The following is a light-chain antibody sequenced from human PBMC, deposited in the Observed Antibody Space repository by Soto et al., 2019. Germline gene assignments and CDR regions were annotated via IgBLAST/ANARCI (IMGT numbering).Light chain of an antibody. V-gene: IGLV2-11*01. J-gene: IGLJ2*01. Sequence: QSALTQPRSVSGSPGQSVTISCTGTSSDVGAYEYVSWYQQHPGKAPKLMIYDVIKRPSGVPDRFSGSKSGNTASLTISGLQAEDEADYYCCSYAGTYTFVVFGGGTTVTVL. CDR2: DVI. CDR3: CSYAGTYTFVV. CDR1: SSDVGAYEY.